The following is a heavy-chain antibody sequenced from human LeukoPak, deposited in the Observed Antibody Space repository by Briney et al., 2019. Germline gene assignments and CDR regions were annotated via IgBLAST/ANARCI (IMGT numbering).Heavy chain of an antibody. CDR1: GGSISSGGYY. J-gene: IGHJ4*02. D-gene: IGHD5-18*01. CDR2: FYDSDSS. Sequence: KTSQTLSLTCTVSGGSISSGGYYWTWIRQHPWKGLQWFGFFYDSDSSYFNPSLKSRVSISVDTSRNQFSLNLTSVIAADTAVYYCARGSGGDNYGSYYFDSWGQGSLVTVSS. V-gene: IGHV4-31*03. CDR3: ARGSGGDNYGSYYFDS.